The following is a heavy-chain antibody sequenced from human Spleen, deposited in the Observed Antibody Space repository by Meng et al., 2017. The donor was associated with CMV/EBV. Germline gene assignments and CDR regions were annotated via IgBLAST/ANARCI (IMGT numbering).Heavy chain of an antibody. D-gene: IGHD2-15*01. V-gene: IGHV3-30*02. CDR1: GFTFSSYG. Sequence: GESLKISCAASGFTFSSYGMHWVRQAPGKGLEWVAFIRYDGSNKYYADSVKGRFTISRDNSKNTLYLQMNSLRAEDTALYYCARDRLPHYWGQGTLVTVSS. CDR3: ARDRLPHY. CDR2: IRYDGSNK. J-gene: IGHJ4*02.